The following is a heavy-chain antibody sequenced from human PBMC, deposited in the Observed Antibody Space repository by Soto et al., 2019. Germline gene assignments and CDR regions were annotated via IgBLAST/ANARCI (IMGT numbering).Heavy chain of an antibody. CDR2: ISYDGSNK. J-gene: IGHJ1*01. D-gene: IGHD3-16*01. V-gene: IGHV3-30*18. Sequence: GGSLRLSCAASGFTFSSYGMHWVRQAPGKGLEWVAVISYDGSNKYYADSVKGRFTISRDNSKNTLYLQMNSLRAEDTAVYYCAKDLSGGCYNWGQETRGTVAS. CDR3: AKDLSGGCYN. CDR1: GFTFSSYG.